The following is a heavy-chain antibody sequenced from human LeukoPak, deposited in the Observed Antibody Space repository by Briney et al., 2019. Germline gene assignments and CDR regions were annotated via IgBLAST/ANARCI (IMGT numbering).Heavy chain of an antibody. CDR3: ARSNRYCSSTSCTPPTLYYYYYMDV. V-gene: IGHV1-69*06. J-gene: IGHJ6*03. CDR2: IIPIFGTA. D-gene: IGHD2-2*01. CDR1: GGTFSSYA. Sequence: SVKVSCKASGGTFSSYAISWVRQAPGQGLEWMGGIIPIFGTANYAQKFQGRVTITADKSTSTAYMELSSLRSEDTAVYYCARSNRYCSSTSCTPPTLYYYYYMDVWGKGTTVTVSS.